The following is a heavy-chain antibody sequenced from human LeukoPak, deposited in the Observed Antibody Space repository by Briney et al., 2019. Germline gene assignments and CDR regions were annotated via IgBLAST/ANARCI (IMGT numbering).Heavy chain of an antibody. CDR1: GGSISSYY. J-gene: IGHJ4*02. CDR3: AREDAKRYSGSYLDY. Sequence: SETLSLTCTVSGGSISSYYWSWIRQPPGKGLEWIGYLYYGGSTNYNPSLRSRVTISVDTSKNQFSLKLSSVTAADTAVYYCAREDAKRYSGSYLDYWGQGTLVTVSS. V-gene: IGHV4-59*01. D-gene: IGHD1-26*01. CDR2: LYYGGST.